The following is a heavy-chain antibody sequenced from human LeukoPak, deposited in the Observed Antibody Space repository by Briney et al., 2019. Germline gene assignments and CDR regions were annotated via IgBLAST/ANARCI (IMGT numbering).Heavy chain of an antibody. D-gene: IGHD5-24*01. Sequence: GGSLRLSCAASGFTFSTYAMHWVRQAPGKGLEWVASISYDGSNEYYADSVKGRFTISRDSSKNTLYLQMNSLRAEDTAVYYCARDRVRDGYNLDYWGQGTLVTVSS. J-gene: IGHJ4*02. CDR2: ISYDGSNE. V-gene: IGHV3-30-3*01. CDR3: ARDRVRDGYNLDY. CDR1: GFTFSTYA.